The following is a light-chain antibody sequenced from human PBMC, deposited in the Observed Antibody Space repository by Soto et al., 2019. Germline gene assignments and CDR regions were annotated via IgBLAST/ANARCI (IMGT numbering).Light chain of an antibody. CDR2: KAS. J-gene: IGKJ3*01. Sequence: DIQMTQSPSTLSASVGDRVTITCRASQSISSWLAGYQQKPGKAPKLLRYKASSLESGVPSRFSGSGSGTEFTLTISSLQPDDFATYYCQQYNSYSLFTFGPGTKVDIK. V-gene: IGKV1-5*03. CDR1: QSISSW. CDR3: QQYNSYSLFT.